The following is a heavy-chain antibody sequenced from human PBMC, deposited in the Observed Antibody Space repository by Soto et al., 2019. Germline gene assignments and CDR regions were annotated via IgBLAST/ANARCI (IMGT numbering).Heavy chain of an antibody. CDR2: IMPIFRSA. Sequence: QVQVVQSGAEMKKPGSSVKVSCKTSGGTFSTAAISWVRQAPGQGLERMGGIMPIFRSADFAQKIQGRVTITEDESATTAYLELSSLRSVDTAVYYCARDKDRALSGGNYYYVMDGWGQGTRVTITS. J-gene: IGHJ6*02. CDR1: GGTFSTAA. D-gene: IGHD3-10*01. V-gene: IGHV1-69*12. CDR3: ARDKDRALSGGNYYYVMDG.